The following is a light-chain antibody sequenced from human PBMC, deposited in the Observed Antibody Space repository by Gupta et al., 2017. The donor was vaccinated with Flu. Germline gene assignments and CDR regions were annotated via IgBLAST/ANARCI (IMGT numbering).Light chain of an antibody. CDR3: QQRSNWPLT. Sequence: EIVLTQSPATLSLSPGERATLSCRASQSVSSYLAWYQQKPGQAPRLFIYDASNRATGIPARFSGSGSGTDFTLTISSLEPADFAVYYCQQRSNWPLTFGGGTKVEIE. V-gene: IGKV3-11*01. J-gene: IGKJ4*01. CDR2: DAS. CDR1: QSVSSY.